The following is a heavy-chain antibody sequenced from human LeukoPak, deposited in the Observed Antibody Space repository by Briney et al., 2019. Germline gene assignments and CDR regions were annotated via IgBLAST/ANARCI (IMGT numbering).Heavy chain of an antibody. V-gene: IGHV1-2*02. CDR3: ARIGDSGYYKAEYFQH. J-gene: IGHJ1*01. Sequence: GASVKVSCKASGYTFTGYYMRWVRQAPGQGLEWMGWINPNSGGTNYAQKFQGRVTMTRDTPISTAYMELSRLRSDDTAAYYCARIGDSGYYKAEYFQHWGQGTLVTVSS. CDR2: INPNSGGT. D-gene: IGHD3-22*01. CDR1: GYTFTGYY.